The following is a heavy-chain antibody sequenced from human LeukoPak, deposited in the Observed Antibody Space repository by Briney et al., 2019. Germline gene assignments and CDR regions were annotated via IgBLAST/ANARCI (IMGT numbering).Heavy chain of an antibody. CDR2: ISAYNGNT. V-gene: IGHV1-18*01. CDR1: GFTFSSYA. CDR3: ARGSDIVVVPAAPFDY. Sequence: GGSLRLSCAASGFTFSSYAMSWVRQPPGKGLEWMGWISAYNGNTNYAQKLQGRVTMTTDTSTSTAYMELRSLRSDDTAVYYCARGSDIVVVPAAPFDYWGQGTLVTVSS. D-gene: IGHD2-2*01. J-gene: IGHJ4*02.